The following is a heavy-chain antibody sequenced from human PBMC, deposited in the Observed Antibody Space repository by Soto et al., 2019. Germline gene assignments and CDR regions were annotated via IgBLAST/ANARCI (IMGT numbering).Heavy chain of an antibody. CDR1: GFTFSSYG. CDR2: IWYDGSNK. Sequence: PGGSLRLSCAASGFTFSSYGMHWVRQAPGKGLEWVAVIWYDGSNKYYADSVKGRFTISRDNSKNTLYLQMNSLRAEDTAVYYCARDLESMAAAAPIDCWGQGTLVTVSS. J-gene: IGHJ4*02. D-gene: IGHD6-13*01. V-gene: IGHV3-33*01. CDR3: ARDLESMAAAAPIDC.